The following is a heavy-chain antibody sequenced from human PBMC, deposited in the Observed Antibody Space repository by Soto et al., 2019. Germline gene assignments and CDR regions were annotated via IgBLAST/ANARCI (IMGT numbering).Heavy chain of an antibody. Sequence: SVKVSCKASGGTFDTYAISWVRQAPGQGLEWMGGVIPMFLKPNYAQKFKGRVTITAVKSTNTVYMEMISLMSEDTAVYYCVRGGGEMANPPPYLYWGQGTQVAVSS. CDR2: VIPMFLKP. CDR3: VRGGGEMANPPPYLY. D-gene: IGHD3-10*01. J-gene: IGHJ4*02. CDR1: GGTFDTYA. V-gene: IGHV1-69*06.